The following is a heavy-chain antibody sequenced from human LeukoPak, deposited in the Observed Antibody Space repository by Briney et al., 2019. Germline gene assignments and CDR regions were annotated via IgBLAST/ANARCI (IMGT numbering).Heavy chain of an antibody. CDR2: VSSGSSYI. CDR1: GFTFSSYN. D-gene: IGHD1-26*01. Sequence: PGGSLRLSCAASGFTFSSYNMNWVRQAPGKGLEWVSSVSSGSSYIYYADSVKGRFTISRDNSKNTLYLQMNSLRAEDTAVYYCAKDILGATTGAFDIWGQGTMVTVSS. J-gene: IGHJ3*02. V-gene: IGHV3-21*04. CDR3: AKDILGATTGAFDI.